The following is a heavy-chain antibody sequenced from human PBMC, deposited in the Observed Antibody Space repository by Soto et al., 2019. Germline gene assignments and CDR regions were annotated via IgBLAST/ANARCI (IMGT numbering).Heavy chain of an antibody. Sequence: HVTLKESGPVLVKPTETLTLTCTVSGFSLASGKVGVTWIRQPPGKALEWLAHIFSNVEKSYRTSLKDRLTISEDTSKSQVVLTMTNVDPVDTATYYCAKILFGRSVAGGYFYMDVGGKGTTVTVSS. CDR3: AKILFGRSVAGGYFYMDV. CDR1: GFSLASGKVG. CDR2: IFSNVEK. D-gene: IGHD6-19*01. V-gene: IGHV2-26*01. J-gene: IGHJ6*03.